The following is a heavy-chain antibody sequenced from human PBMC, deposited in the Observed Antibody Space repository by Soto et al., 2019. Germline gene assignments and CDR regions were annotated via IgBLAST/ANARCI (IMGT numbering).Heavy chain of an antibody. V-gene: IGHV3-30-3*01. D-gene: IGHD1-1*01. CDR3: ARWLERTSYYYYGMDV. Sequence: GGSLGLSCAASGFTFSSYAMHWVRQAPGKGLEWVAVISYDGSNKYYADSVKGRFTISRDNSKNTLYLQMNSLRAEDTAVYYCARWLERTSYYYYGMDVWGQGTTVTVSS. CDR2: ISYDGSNK. J-gene: IGHJ6*02. CDR1: GFTFSSYA.